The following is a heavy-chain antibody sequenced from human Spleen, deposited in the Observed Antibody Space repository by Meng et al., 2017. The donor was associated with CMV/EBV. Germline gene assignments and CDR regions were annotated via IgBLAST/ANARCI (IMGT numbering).Heavy chain of an antibody. D-gene: IGHD6-19*01. V-gene: IGHV1-18*04. CDR3: ARRGDSTGQWDYFYGLDV. CDR2: IRGYNGDT. Sequence: ASVKVSCKASGYSFSSYGITWVRQAPGQGLEWMGWIRGYNGDTNYAQKFQGRVTLTTETSTSTAYMELRSLRSDDTAVYYCARRGDSTGQWDYFYGLDVWGLGTTVTVSS. CDR1: GYSFSSYG. J-gene: IGHJ6*02.